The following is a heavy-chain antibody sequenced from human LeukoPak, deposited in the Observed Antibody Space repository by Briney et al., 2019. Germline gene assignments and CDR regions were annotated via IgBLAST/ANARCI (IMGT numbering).Heavy chain of an antibody. D-gene: IGHD3-10*01. CDR1: GFTFSSYG. CDR2: IRYDGSNK. J-gene: IGHJ3*02. Sequence: GGSLRLSCAASGFTFSSYGMHWVRQAPGKGLEWVAFIRYDGSNKYYADSVKGRFTISRDNSKNTLYLQMNSLRADDTAVYYCAKGERVLLWFGELLYHYDAFDIWGQGTMVTVSS. CDR3: AKGERVLLWFGELLYHYDAFDI. V-gene: IGHV3-30*02.